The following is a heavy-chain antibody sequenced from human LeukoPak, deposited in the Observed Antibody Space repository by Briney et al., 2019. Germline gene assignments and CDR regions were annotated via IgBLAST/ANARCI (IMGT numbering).Heavy chain of an antibody. V-gene: IGHV3-33*08. CDR2: LWYDGSNK. D-gene: IGHD1-26*01. Sequence: GGSLRLSCIVSGFTFSRHAMHWVRQAPGKGLEWVAVLWYDGSNKYYADSVKGRFTISRDNSKNTLYLQMNSLRAEDTAVYYCARDRRGGGGSYFDYWGQGTLVTVSS. CDR1: GFTFSRHA. J-gene: IGHJ4*02. CDR3: ARDRRGGGGSYFDY.